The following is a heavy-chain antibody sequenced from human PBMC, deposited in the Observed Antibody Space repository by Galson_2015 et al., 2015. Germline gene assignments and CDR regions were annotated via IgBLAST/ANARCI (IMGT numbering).Heavy chain of an antibody. CDR2: IWYDGSNE. D-gene: IGHD4-11*01. CDR3: AREAATVNPPHYMDV. Sequence: SLRLSCAASGFIFSNYGMHWVRQAPGKGLEWVAVIWYDGSNEYYADSVKGRFTISRDNSKNTLYLQMNSLRAEDTAVYYCAREAATVNPPHYMDVWGKGTTVTVSS. CDR1: GFIFSNYG. J-gene: IGHJ6*03. V-gene: IGHV3-33*01.